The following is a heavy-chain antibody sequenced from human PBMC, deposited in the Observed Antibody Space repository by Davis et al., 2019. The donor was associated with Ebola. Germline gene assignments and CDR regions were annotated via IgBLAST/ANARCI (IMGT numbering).Heavy chain of an antibody. CDR2: INPSGGST. Sequence: ASVKVSCKASGYTFTSYYMHWVRQAPGQGLEWMGIINPSGGSTSYAQKFQGRVTMPRDTSTRTVYMELSSLRSEDTAVYYCARAAPHRGGWYADGMDVWGQGTTVTVSS. CDR3: ARAAPHRGGWYADGMDV. V-gene: IGHV1-46*01. D-gene: IGHD6-19*01. CDR1: GYTFTSYY. J-gene: IGHJ6*02.